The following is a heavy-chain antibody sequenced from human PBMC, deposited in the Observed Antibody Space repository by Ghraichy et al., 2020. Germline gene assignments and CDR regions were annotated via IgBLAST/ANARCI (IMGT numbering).Heavy chain of an antibody. Sequence: QTLSLTCAVYGGSFSGYYWSWIRQPPGKGLEWIGEINHSGSTNYNPSLKSRVTISVATSKNQFSLKLTSVTAADTAVYYFARNSPNYYDFWSGYLYRDYYGMDVWGQGTTVTVSS. CDR1: GGSFSGYY. CDR3: ARNSPNYYDFWSGYLYRDYYGMDV. J-gene: IGHJ6*02. CDR2: INHSGST. D-gene: IGHD3-3*01. V-gene: IGHV4-34*01.